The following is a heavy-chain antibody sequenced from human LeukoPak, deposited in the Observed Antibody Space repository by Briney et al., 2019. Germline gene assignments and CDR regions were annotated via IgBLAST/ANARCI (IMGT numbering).Heavy chain of an antibody. V-gene: IGHV1-2*02. J-gene: IGHJ4*02. CDR2: VNPNSGGT. Sequence: ASVKVSCKASGYTFTGYYMHWVRQAPGQGLEWMGWVNPNSGGTNYAQKFQGRVTMTRDTSISTAYMELSRLRSDDTAVYYCARDNSSGWRPFDYWGQGTLVTVSS. CDR3: ARDNSSGWRPFDY. CDR1: GYTFTGYY. D-gene: IGHD6-19*01.